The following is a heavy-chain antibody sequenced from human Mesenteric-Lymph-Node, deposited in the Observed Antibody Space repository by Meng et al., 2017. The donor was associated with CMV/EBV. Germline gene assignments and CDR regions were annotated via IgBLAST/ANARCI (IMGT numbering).Heavy chain of an antibody. CDR1: AFTLSDYW. CDR3: ARDRLEGSYSGPGY. V-gene: IGHV3-7*01. CDR2: IKPDGSAE. D-gene: IGHD1-26*01. Sequence: GESLKISCAASAFTLSDYWMTWVRQAPGKGLVWVANIKPDGSAENYVDSVRGRFTISRDNAKNSVYLQMNSLRGDDTAVYYCARDRLEGSYSGPGYWGQGTLVTVSS. J-gene: IGHJ4*02.